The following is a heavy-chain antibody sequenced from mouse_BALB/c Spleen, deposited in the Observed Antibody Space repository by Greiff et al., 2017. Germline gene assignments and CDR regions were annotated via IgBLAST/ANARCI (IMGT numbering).Heavy chain of an antibody. CDR1: GFAFSSYD. CDR2: ISSGGGST. Sequence: EVQVVESGGGLVKPGGSLKLSCAASGFAFSSYDMSWVRQTPEKRLEWVAYISSGGGSTYYPDTVKGRFTISRDNAKNTLYLQMSSLKSEDTAMYYCARHIPAGDGYYVGYWGQGTTLTVSS. D-gene: IGHD2-3*01. V-gene: IGHV5-12-1*01. CDR3: ARHIPAGDGYYVGY. J-gene: IGHJ2*01.